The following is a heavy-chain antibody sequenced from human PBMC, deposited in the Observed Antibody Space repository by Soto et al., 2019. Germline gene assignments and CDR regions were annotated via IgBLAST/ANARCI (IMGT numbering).Heavy chain of an antibody. V-gene: IGHV4-59*08. D-gene: IGHD1-26*01. CDR1: GGSISSHY. Sequence: QVQLQESGPGLVKPSETLSLTCTVSGGSISSHYWSWIRQSPGKGLEWIGYIYYSGSTDYNPSLKSRVTISVDTSKNHLSLRLTSVTAADTAVYYCARPRGTTPAVWYFDLWGRGTLVTVSS. J-gene: IGHJ2*01. CDR3: ARPRGTTPAVWYFDL. CDR2: IYYSGST.